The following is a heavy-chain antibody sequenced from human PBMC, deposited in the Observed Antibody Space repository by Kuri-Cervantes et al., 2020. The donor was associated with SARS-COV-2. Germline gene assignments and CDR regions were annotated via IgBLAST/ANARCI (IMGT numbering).Heavy chain of an antibody. D-gene: IGHD3-10*01. CDR3: ARGEGVRGLMVRFRWRGAGPLDF. V-gene: IGHV1-2*04. CDR2: INPNTGGT. J-gene: IGHJ4*02. Sequence: ASVKVSCKDSGYTFSDYYIHWVRQAPGQGLEWVGWINPNTGGTDYAQKFQGWVTMTRDTSLSTAYMELRRLRSDDTAFYYCARGEGVRGLMVRFRWRGAGPLDFWGQGSPVTVSS. CDR1: GYTFSDYY.